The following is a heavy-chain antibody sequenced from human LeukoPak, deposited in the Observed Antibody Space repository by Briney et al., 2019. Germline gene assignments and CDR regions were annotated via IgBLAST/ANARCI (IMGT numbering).Heavy chain of an antibody. CDR2: INAGNGNT. CDR3: ARDEAAALYYFDY. V-gene: IGHV1-3*01. J-gene: IGHJ4*02. Sequence: ASVKVSCKASGGTFSSYAISWVRQAPGQRLEWMGWINAGNGNTKYSQKFQGRVTITRDTSASTAYMELSSLRSEDTAVHYCARDEAAALYYFDYWGQGTLVTVSS. D-gene: IGHD6-13*01. CDR1: GGTFSSYA.